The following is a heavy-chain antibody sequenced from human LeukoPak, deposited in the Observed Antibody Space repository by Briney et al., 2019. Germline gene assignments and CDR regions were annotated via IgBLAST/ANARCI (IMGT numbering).Heavy chain of an antibody. D-gene: IGHD6-13*01. CDR1: GFTISSYA. CDR3: AKPSRVSYDAFDI. Sequence: GGSLRLSCAASGFTISSYAMSWVRQSPGKGLEWVSAISGSGGSTYYADSVKGRFTISRDNSKNTLYLQMNSLRAEDTAVYYCAKPSRVSYDAFDIWGQGTMVTVSS. V-gene: IGHV3-23*01. J-gene: IGHJ3*02. CDR2: ISGSGGST.